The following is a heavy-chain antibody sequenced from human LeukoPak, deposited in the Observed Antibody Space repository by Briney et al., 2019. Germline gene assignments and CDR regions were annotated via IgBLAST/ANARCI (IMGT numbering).Heavy chain of an antibody. Sequence: SETLSLTCTVSGVSISTSYYYWGWIRQPPGKGLEWIGSFYYSGNTYYNPSLKSRVTISVDTSKNQFSLRLNSVTAADTAVYYCARDRSYGYFFDYWGQGTLVTVSS. V-gene: IGHV4-39*02. CDR1: GVSISTSYYY. CDR3: ARDRSYGYFFDY. J-gene: IGHJ4*02. D-gene: IGHD5-18*01. CDR2: FYYSGNT.